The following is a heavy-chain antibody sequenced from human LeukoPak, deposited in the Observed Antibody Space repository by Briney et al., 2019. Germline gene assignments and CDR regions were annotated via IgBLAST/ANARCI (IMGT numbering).Heavy chain of an antibody. CDR2: VYSTGNV. V-gene: IGHV4-39*02. J-gene: IGHJ4*02. Sequence: KPSETLSLTCSVSGVSVNSRTFFWNWVRQPPGKGLEWIGSVYSTGNVYQSPSPQSRAAISVDASNNSFSLTLQSVTAADTAVYFCVRGAMVSKPGDFWGPGTLVIVSS. CDR1: GVSVNSRTFF. CDR3: VRGAMVSKPGDF. D-gene: IGHD2-8*01.